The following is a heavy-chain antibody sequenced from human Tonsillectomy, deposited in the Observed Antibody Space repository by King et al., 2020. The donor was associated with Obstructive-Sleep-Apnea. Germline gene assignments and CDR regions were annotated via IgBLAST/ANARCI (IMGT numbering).Heavy chain of an antibody. Sequence: QLQESGPGLVKPSQTLSLTCTVSDGSISSGGYYWSWVRQQPGKGLGWIGYIQDSGNTYYTPSLKSRVTISLDTSRKQYSLRLTSVTAADTAVYYCAILHPFDYWGQGTLVTVSS. J-gene: IGHJ4*02. CDR2: IQDSGNT. CDR3: AILHPFDY. CDR1: DGSISSGGYY. V-gene: IGHV4-31*03.